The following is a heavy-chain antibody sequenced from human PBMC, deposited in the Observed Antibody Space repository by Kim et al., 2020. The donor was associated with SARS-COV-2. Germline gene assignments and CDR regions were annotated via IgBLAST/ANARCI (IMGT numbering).Heavy chain of an antibody. V-gene: IGHV6-1*01. Sequence: DYAVSVKSRITINPDTTKNQFALQLNSVTPEDTAVYYCARGGYSGSYFHYWGQGTLVTVSS. D-gene: IGHD1-26*01. J-gene: IGHJ4*02. CDR3: ARGGYSGSYFHY.